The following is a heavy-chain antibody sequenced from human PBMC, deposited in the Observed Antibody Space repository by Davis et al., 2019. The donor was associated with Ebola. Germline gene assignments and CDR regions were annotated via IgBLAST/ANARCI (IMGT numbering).Heavy chain of an antibody. CDR3: AKDKNYDFWSGYPHDAFDI. CDR2: IRGSGGIT. CDR1: GFTFNSYA. Sequence: PGGSLRLSCAASGFTFNSYAMSWVRQAPGKGLEWVSAIRGSGGITYYADSVKGRFTISRDNSKNTLYLQMNSLRAEDTAIYYCAKDKNYDFWSGYPHDAFDIWGQGTMVTVSS. J-gene: IGHJ3*02. D-gene: IGHD3-3*01. V-gene: IGHV3-23*01.